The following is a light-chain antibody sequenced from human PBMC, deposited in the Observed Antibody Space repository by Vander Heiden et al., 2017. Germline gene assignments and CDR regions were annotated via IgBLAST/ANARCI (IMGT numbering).Light chain of an antibody. CDR2: VAS. V-gene: IGKV1-39*01. CDR1: ETIRGF. Sequence: DIQVTQSPSSLSASIGDRVTISCRVSETIRGFLNWYHQIPGKPPKLLVYVASTLTSGVPSRFAGSGSGSDYSLTISGLQPEDLGTYFCQQIFSVPFTFGPGTTVD. J-gene: IGKJ3*01. CDR3: QQIFSVPFT.